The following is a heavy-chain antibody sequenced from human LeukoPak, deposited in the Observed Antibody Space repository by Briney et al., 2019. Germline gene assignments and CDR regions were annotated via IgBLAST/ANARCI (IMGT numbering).Heavy chain of an antibody. CDR3: ASRAYGGVRGNSTYYYGMDV. CDR1: GYTLTELS. V-gene: IGHV1-24*01. D-gene: IGHD4-23*01. CDR2: FDPEDGET. J-gene: IGHJ6*04. Sequence: ASVKVSCKVSGYTLTELSMHWVRQAPGKGLEWMGGFDPEDGETIYAQKFQGRVTMTEDTSTDTAYMELSSLRSEDTAVYYCASRAYGGVRGNSTYYYGMDVWGKGTTVTVSS.